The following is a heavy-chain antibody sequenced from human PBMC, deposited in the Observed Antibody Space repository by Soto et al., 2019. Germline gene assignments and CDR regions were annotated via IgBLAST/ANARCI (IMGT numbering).Heavy chain of an antibody. CDR3: ARELAYCGGDCYSDASDI. J-gene: IGHJ3*02. D-gene: IGHD2-21*02. CDR1: GGSISSYY. V-gene: IGHV4-59*01. CDR2: IYYSGST. Sequence: SETVSLTCTVSGGSISSYYWSWIRQPPGKGLEWIGYIYYSGSTNYNPSLKSRVTISVDTSKNQFSLKLSSVTAADTAVYYCARELAYCGGDCYSDASDIWGPRPRVTVS.